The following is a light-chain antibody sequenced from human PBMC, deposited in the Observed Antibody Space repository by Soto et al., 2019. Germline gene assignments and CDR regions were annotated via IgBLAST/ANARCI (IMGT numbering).Light chain of an antibody. V-gene: IGKV3-15*01. CDR3: QQYKNWPTVT. CDR2: GAS. CDR1: QSVYNN. J-gene: IGKJ3*01. Sequence: IVMMQSPATLSASPGERATLSSTASQSVYNNLAWYQQKPFQAHRLLLYGASTRATGIPARFSGSGSGTEFTLTISSLQSEDFAVYCCQQYKNWPTVTFGPGTKLDIK.